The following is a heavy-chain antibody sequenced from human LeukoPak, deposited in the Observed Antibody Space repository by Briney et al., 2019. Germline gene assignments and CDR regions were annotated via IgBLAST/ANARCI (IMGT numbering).Heavy chain of an antibody. D-gene: IGHD1-26*01. CDR1: GFTFDDYG. J-gene: IGHJ4*02. CDR3: ARVKLGGSYRHYFDY. CDR2: INWNGGGT. V-gene: IGHV3-20*04. Sequence: GSLRLSCAASGFTFDDYGMSWVRQAPGKGLEWVSGINWNGGGTGYADSVKGRFTISRDNAKNSLYLQMNSLRAEDTALYYCARVKLGGSYRHYFDYWGQGTLVTISS.